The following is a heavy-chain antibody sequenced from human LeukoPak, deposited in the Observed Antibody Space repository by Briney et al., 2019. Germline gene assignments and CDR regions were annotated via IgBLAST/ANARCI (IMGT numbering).Heavy chain of an antibody. CDR1: GGSISSYY. Sequence: SETLSLTCTVSGGSISSYYWSWIRQPPGKGLEWIGYIYNNGYSGSTNYNLSLKSQVTISVDTSKGQFSLKLTSVTAADTAVYYCAGHPRISWFDPWGQGTLVTVSS. D-gene: IGHD3-3*02. V-gene: IGHV4-59*08. CDR2: IYNNGYSGST. CDR3: AGHPRISWFDP. J-gene: IGHJ5*02.